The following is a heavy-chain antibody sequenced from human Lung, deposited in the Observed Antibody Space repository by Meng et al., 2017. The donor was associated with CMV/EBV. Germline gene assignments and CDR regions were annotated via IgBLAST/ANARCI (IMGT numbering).Heavy chain of an antibody. Sequence: LRRSCEASGCSLTTYAMQWVSQAPGRGLEWVAIVWFDGSKESYVNSVKGRFTVSRDISKNTVYLQMNSLRAEDTAVYYCAKGNGMVDSWGQGTLVTVSS. CDR3: AKGNGMVDS. D-gene: IGHD1-1*01. J-gene: IGHJ4*02. CDR2: VWFDGSKE. CDR1: GCSLTTYA. V-gene: IGHV3-33*03.